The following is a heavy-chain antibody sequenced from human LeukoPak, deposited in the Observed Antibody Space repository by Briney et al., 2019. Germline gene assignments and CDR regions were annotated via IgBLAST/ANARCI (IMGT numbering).Heavy chain of an antibody. CDR2: IKQDGGEK. J-gene: IGHJ4*02. CDR1: GFTFSSYW. CDR3: ARGVDYGDPGDY. D-gene: IGHD4-17*01. Sequence: PGGSLRLSCAASGFTFSSYWMSWVRQAPGKGLEWVANIKQDGGEKYSVDSVKGRFTIPRDNAKKSLYLQMNSLRAEDTAVYYCARGVDYGDPGDYWGQGTLVTVSS. V-gene: IGHV3-7*03.